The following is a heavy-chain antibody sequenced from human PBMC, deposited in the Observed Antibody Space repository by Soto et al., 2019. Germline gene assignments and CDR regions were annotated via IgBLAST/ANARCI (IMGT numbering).Heavy chain of an antibody. CDR3: ARGVWSGYFDYYYYYMDV. CDR2: INAGNGNT. V-gene: IGHV1-3*01. J-gene: IGHJ6*03. CDR1: GYTFTSYA. Sequence: GASVKVSFKASGYTFTSYAMHWVRQAPGQRLEWMGWINAGNGNTKYSQKFQGRVTITRDTSASTAYMELSSLRSEDTAVYYCARGVWSGYFDYYYYYMDVWGKGTTVTVSS. D-gene: IGHD3-3*01.